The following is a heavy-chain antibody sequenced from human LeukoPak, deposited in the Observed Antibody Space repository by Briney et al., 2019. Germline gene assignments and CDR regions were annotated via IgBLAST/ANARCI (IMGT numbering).Heavy chain of an antibody. CDR3: AREVAVAGPFVDY. CDR2: IKQDGSEK. J-gene: IGHJ4*02. D-gene: IGHD6-19*01. V-gene: IGHV3-7*01. Sequence: GGSLRLSCAASGFTFSSYWMSWVRQAPGKGLEWVANIKQDGSEKYYVDSVKGRFTISRDNAKNSLYLQMNSLRAEDTAVHYCAREVAVAGPFVDYWGQGTLVTVSS. CDR1: GFTFSSYW.